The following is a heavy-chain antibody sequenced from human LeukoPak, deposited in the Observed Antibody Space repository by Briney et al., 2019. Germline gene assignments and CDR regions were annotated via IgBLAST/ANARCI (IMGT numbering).Heavy chain of an antibody. Sequence: GESLKISCKGSGYSFTTYWVGWVRQMPGKGLEWMGIIYPADSDTRYSPSFQGQVTISADKSISTAYLQWSSLKASDTAMYYCARRRYSSSWYRPHYYYYYMDVWGKGTTVTVSS. CDR3: ARRRYSSSWYRPHYYYYYMDV. CDR1: GYSFTTYW. J-gene: IGHJ6*03. D-gene: IGHD6-13*01. CDR2: IYPADSDT. V-gene: IGHV5-51*01.